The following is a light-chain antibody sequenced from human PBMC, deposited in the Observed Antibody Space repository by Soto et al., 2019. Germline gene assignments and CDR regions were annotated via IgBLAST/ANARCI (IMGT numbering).Light chain of an antibody. Sequence: EIVLTQSPGTLSLSPGERATLSCRASQSVSSSYLAWYQQKPGQAPRLLTCGASSRATGIPDRFSGSGSGTDFTLTISRLEPEDFAVYYCQQYGSSPLTFGGGTK. CDR1: QSVSSSY. CDR2: GAS. CDR3: QQYGSSPLT. V-gene: IGKV3-20*01. J-gene: IGKJ4*01.